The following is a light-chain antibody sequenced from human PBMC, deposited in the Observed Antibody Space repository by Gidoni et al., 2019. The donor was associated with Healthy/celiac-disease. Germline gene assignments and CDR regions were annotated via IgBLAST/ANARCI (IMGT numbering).Light chain of an antibody. CDR2: AAS. V-gene: IGKV1-39*01. CDR3: QQSDSSLRT. CDR1: QSISNY. Sequence: DIQMTQSPSSLSASVGDRVTITCRASQSISNYLNWYQQKPGKAPKPLIYAASSLQSGVPSRFSGSGSGTDFTLTISSLQPEDFATYYCQQSDSSLRTFGGGTKVEIK. J-gene: IGKJ4*01.